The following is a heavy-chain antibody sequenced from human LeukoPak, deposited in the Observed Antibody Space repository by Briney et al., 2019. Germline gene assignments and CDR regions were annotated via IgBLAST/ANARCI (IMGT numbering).Heavy chain of an antibody. Sequence: ASVKVSCKASGYTFTSYGISWVRQAPGQGLEWMGWISAYNGNTNYAQKLQGRVTMTTDTSTSTAYMELRSLRSDDTAVYYCAIRYSGSYFMDYGGQGPLVTFSP. D-gene: IGHD1-26*01. J-gene: IGHJ4*02. CDR2: ISAYNGNT. CDR1: GYTFTSYG. CDR3: AIRYSGSYFMDY. V-gene: IGHV1-18*01.